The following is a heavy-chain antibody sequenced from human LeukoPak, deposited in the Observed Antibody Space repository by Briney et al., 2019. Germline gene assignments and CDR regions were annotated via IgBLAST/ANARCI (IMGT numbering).Heavy chain of an antibody. Sequence: SETLSLTCTVSGYSISTTYYWGWIRQPPGKGLEWIGTIYHSGSTYYNPSLNSRVTISVDTSKNQFSLKLSSVTAADTAVYYCARDSHYYDSSGYQDYWGQGTLVTVSS. J-gene: IGHJ4*02. CDR1: GYSISTTYY. V-gene: IGHV4-38-2*02. D-gene: IGHD3-22*01. CDR3: ARDSHYYDSSGYQDY. CDR2: IYHSGST.